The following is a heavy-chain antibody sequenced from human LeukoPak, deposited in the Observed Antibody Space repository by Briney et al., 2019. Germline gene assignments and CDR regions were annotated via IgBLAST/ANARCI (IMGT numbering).Heavy chain of an antibody. D-gene: IGHD3-9*01. J-gene: IGHJ4*02. V-gene: IGHV1-69*04. CDR2: IIPILGIA. CDR3: ARGGYDILTGYHIDY. CDR1: GGTFSSYA. Sequence: ASVKVSCKASGGTFSSYAIRWVRQAPGQGLEWMGRIIPILGIANYAQKFQGRVTITADKSTSTAYMELSSLRSEDTAVYYCARGGYDILTGYHIDYWGQGTLVTVSS.